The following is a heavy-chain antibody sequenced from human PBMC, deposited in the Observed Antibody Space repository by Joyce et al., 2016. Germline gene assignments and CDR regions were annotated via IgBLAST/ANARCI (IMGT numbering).Heavy chain of an antibody. V-gene: IGHV3-30-3*01. J-gene: IGHJ6*02. D-gene: IGHD5-18*01. CDR2: ISHDGSNK. CDR3: ARDLGSVGHLWSLLDYDYGMDV. Sequence: QEQLVESGGGVVQPGGSLRLSCAASGFVFTTYAIHWVRQAPGKGLEWVATISHDGSNKYYVDSVKGQFTISRDNTKNTRSLEMSSLRPEDTAVYRCARDLGSVGHLWSLLDYDYGMDVWGQGTTVTVSS. CDR1: GFVFTTYA.